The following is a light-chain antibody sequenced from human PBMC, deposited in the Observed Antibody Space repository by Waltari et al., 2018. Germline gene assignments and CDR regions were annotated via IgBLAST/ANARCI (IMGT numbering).Light chain of an antibody. Sequence: QTVVTQEPSLTVSPGGTVTLTCASSTGAVTSGSFPTWFQQRPGQPPRSLIYSANNKHSWPPARFSGSRIGGKAALTLSGVQPEDEAEYYCLLFYGGAYVFGTGTKLTVL. CDR3: LLFYGGAYV. V-gene: IGLV7-43*01. CDR1: TGAVTSGSF. J-gene: IGLJ1*01. CDR2: SAN.